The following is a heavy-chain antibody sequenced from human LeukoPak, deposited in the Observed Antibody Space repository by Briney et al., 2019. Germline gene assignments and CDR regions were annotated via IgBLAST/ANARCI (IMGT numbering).Heavy chain of an antibody. J-gene: IGHJ4*02. D-gene: IGHD6-19*01. Sequence: PGGSLRLSCAASGLTPSNCAMSWVRQAPGKGLEWVSAISGSGDSTHYADSVKGRFTISRDNSNSMLYLQMNSLRADDMARYYCAARPTSAPVAPSDFWGQGTLVTVSS. CDR2: ISGSGDST. CDR3: AARPTSAPVAPSDF. V-gene: IGHV3-23*01. CDR1: GLTPSNCA.